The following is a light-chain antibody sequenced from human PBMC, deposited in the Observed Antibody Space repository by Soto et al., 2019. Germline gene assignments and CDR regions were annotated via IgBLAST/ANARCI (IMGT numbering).Light chain of an antibody. CDR3: SSYAGTKV. J-gene: IGLJ2*01. Sequence: QSALTQPTSASGSPGQSVTISCTGTSSDVGGYNYVSWYQQHPGKAPKLMIYEVSKRPSGVPDRFSGSKSGNTASLTVSGLQAEDEADYYCSSYAGTKVFGGGTKVTVL. V-gene: IGLV2-8*01. CDR2: EVS. CDR1: SSDVGGYNY.